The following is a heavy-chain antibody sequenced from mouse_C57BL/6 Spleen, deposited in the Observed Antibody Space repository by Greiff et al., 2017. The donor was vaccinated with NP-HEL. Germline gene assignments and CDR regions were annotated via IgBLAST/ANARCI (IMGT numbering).Heavy chain of an antibody. CDR1: GYTFTSYW. Sequence: VQLQQPGAELVKPGASVKLSCKASGYTFTSYWMHWVKQRPGQGLEWIGMIHPNSGSTNYNEKFKSKATLTVDKSSSTAYMQLSSLTSEDSAVYYCARDDYSNSAWFAYWGQGTLVTVSA. V-gene: IGHV1-64*01. CDR3: ARDDYSNSAWFAY. J-gene: IGHJ3*01. D-gene: IGHD2-5*01. CDR2: IHPNSGST.